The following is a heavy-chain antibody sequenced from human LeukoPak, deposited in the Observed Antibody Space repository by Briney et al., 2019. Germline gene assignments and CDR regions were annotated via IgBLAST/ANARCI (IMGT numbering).Heavy chain of an antibody. CDR2: ISSKPYGGTT. V-gene: IGHV3-49*04. CDR3: TTKGRSSLLPFDY. Sequence: GGSLRLSCTASGFTFGDYAMRWVRQAPGKGLEWVGFISSKPYGGTTEYAASVRGRFTISRDDSKNIVYLQMNSLKTEDTAVYYCTTKGRSSLLPFDYWGQGTLVTVSS. J-gene: IGHJ4*02. D-gene: IGHD3-16*02. CDR1: GFTFGDYA.